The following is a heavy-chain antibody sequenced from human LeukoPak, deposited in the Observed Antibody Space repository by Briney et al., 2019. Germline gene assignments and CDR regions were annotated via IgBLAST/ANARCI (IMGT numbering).Heavy chain of an antibody. D-gene: IGHD2-15*01. CDR1: GFTFDDYA. CDR3: ARGAVRHCSGGTCYLFENWLDP. Sequence: SGGSLRLSCVASGFTFDDYAIHWVRQAPGKGLEWVSGISWNSGTIDYADSVKGRFTISRDNAKKSLFLQMNSLRLADTAFYYCARGAVRHCSGGTCYLFENWLDPWGQGTLVTVSS. CDR2: ISWNSGTI. J-gene: IGHJ5*02. V-gene: IGHV3-9*01.